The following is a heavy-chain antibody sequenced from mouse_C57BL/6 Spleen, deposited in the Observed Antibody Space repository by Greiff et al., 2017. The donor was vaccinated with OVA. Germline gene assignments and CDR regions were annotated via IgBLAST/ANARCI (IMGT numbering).Heavy chain of an antibody. CDR2: IWSGGST. J-gene: IGHJ4*01. V-gene: IGHV2-2*01. Sequence: VQLKESGPGLVQPSQRLSITCTVSGFSLTSYGVHWVRQSPGKGLEWLGVIWSGGSTDYNAAFISRLSISKDNSKSQVFFKMNSLQADDTAIYYCASLRRGYAMDYWGQGTSVTVSS. D-gene: IGHD2-12*01. CDR3: ASLRRGYAMDY. CDR1: GFSLTSYG.